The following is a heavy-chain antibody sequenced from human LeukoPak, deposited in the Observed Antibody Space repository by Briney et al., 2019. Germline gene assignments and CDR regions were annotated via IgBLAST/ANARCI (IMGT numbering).Heavy chain of an antibody. Sequence: PGRSLRLSCAASGFTFSTYAMHWVRQAPGKGLEWVAVISYDGSNGYYADSVKGRFTISRDNSKNTLYLQMNSLRAEDTAVYYCARVMLGTVALDYWGQGTLVTVSS. V-gene: IGHV3-30*04. J-gene: IGHJ4*02. CDR3: ARVMLGTVALDY. CDR2: ISYDGSNG. D-gene: IGHD4-23*01. CDR1: GFTFSTYA.